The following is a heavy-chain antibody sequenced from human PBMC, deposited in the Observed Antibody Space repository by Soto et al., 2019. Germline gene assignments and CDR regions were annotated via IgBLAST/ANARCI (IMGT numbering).Heavy chain of an antibody. CDR1: GFTFSSYG. J-gene: IGHJ4*02. CDR3: AKVEGDVMTTVTYFDY. V-gene: IGHV3-30*18. Sequence: GGSLRLSCAASGFTFSSYGMHWVRQAPGKGLEWVAVISYDGSNKYYADSVKGRFTISRDNSKNTLYLQMNSLRAGDTAVYYCAKVEGDVMTTVTYFDYWGQGTLVTVSS. D-gene: IGHD4-17*01. CDR2: ISYDGSNK.